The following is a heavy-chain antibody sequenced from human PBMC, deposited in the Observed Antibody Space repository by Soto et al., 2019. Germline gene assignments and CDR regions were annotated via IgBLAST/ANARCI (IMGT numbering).Heavy chain of an antibody. J-gene: IGHJ4*01. CDR1: GYTFTGYY. D-gene: IGHD3-9*01. V-gene: IGHV1-2*04. Sequence: ASVKVSCKASGYTFTGYYMHWVRQAPGQGLEWMGWINPNSGGTNYAQKFQGWVTMTRDTSISTAYMELSRLRSDDTAVYYCARAGLLRYFDWLPSRYYFDYWGQ. CDR3: ARAGLLRYFDWLPSRYYFDY. CDR2: INPNSGGT.